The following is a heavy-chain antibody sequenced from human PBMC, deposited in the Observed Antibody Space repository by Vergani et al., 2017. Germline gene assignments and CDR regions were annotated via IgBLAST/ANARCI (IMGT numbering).Heavy chain of an antibody. V-gene: IGHV4-61*02. CDR3: ARDRFYYYYMDV. CDR1: GGSISSGSYY. D-gene: IGHD3-3*01. Sequence: QVQLQESGPGLVKPSQTLSLTCTVSGGSISSGSYYWSWIRQPAGKGLEWIGRIYTSGITNYNPSLKSRVTISVDTSKNQFSLKLSSVTAADTAVYYCARDRFYYYYMDVWGKGTTVTVSS. CDR2: IYTSGIT. J-gene: IGHJ6*03.